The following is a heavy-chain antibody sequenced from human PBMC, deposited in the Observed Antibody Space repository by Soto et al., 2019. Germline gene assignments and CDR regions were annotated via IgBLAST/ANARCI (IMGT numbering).Heavy chain of an antibody. V-gene: IGHV4-61*01. D-gene: IGHD6-13*01. J-gene: IGHJ4*02. CDR3: ARGGFSSSYTLDY. Sequence: SETLSFTGAVCGGSVSSGTYYWSWIRQPPGKGLEWIGYIYYSGSTNYNPSLKSRVTISVDTSKNQFSLKLSSVTAADTAVYYCARGGFSSSYTLDYWGQGTLVTVSS. CDR1: GGSVSSGTYY. CDR2: IYYSGST.